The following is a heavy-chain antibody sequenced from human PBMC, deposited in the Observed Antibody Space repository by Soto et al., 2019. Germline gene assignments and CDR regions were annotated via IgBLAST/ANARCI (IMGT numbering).Heavy chain of an antibody. D-gene: IGHD3-3*01. Sequence: PGGSLRLSCAASGFAFGSYGMHWVRQAPGKGLEWVAVISYDGSNKYYADSVKGRLTISRDNSKNTLYVQMNSLRAEDTAVYYCARELRFLEWLFPRKTPNDAFDIWGQGTMVTVS. J-gene: IGHJ3*02. CDR1: GFAFGSYG. CDR2: ISYDGSNK. V-gene: IGHV3-30*03. CDR3: ARELRFLEWLFPRKTPNDAFDI.